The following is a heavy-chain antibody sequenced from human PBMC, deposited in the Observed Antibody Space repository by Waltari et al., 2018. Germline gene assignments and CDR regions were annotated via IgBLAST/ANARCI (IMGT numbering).Heavy chain of an antibody. CDR3: ARDFRGYSYGYNWYFDL. CDR1: GFTFSSYE. Sequence: EVQLVESGGGLVQPGGSLRLSCAASGFTFSSYEMNWVRQAPGKGLQWVSYISSSGSTIYYADAVKGRFTISRDNSKNTLYLQMNSLRAEDTAVYYCARDFRGYSYGYNWYFDLWGRGTLVTVSS. J-gene: IGHJ2*01. D-gene: IGHD5-18*01. CDR2: ISSSGSTI. V-gene: IGHV3-48*03.